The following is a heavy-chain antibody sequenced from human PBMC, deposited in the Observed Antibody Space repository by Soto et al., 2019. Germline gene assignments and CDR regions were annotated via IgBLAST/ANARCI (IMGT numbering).Heavy chain of an antibody. CDR1: GGSFSAYY. D-gene: IGHD3-22*01. Sequence: SETLSLTCAVYGGSFSAYYWSWIRQPPGKGLEWIGEINHSGGTSYNPSLKSRVTISVDTSKSQFSLKLTSVTAADRAVYYCARGSVDTVDSSGFYXYWGQGTPVT. V-gene: IGHV4-34*01. CDR2: INHSGGT. J-gene: IGHJ4*02. CDR3: ARGSVDTVDSSGFYXY.